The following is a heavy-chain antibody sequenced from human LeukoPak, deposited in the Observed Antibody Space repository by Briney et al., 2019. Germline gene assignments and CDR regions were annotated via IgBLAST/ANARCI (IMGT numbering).Heavy chain of an antibody. D-gene: IGHD2-15*01. CDR3: ARVVTPTDQFDY. CDR2: IRGHNGNA. J-gene: IGHJ4*02. Sequence: ASVEVSCKASGYGFTSFAISWVRRAPGQGLEWMGWIRGHNGNADYVQKFHGRATMTIDTSTTTAYMELRSLRSDDTAVYYCARVVTPTDQFDYWGQGTLVTVSA. CDR1: GYGFTSFA. V-gene: IGHV1-18*01.